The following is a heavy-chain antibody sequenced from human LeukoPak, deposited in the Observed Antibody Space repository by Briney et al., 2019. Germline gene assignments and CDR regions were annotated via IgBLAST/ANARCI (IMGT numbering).Heavy chain of an antibody. D-gene: IGHD6-13*01. J-gene: IGHJ2*01. CDR1: GGSISSYY. CDR2: IYYSGST. V-gene: IGHV4-59*08. Sequence: PSETLSLTCTVSGGSISSYYWSWIRQPPGKGLEWIGYIYYSGSTNYNPSLMRRVTISVDKSKNQFSLKLSSVTAADTAVYYCSRHGPRGRWYRGIYWYFDLWGRGTLVTVSS. CDR3: SRHGPRGRWYRGIYWYFDL.